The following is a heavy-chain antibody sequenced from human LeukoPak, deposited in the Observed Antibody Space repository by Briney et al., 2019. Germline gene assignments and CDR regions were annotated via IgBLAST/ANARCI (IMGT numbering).Heavy chain of an antibody. J-gene: IGHJ5*02. D-gene: IGHD3-22*01. CDR3: ARPLADYYDSSGYYGNNWFDP. Sequence: PSETLSLTCTVSGGSISSSSYYWGWIRQPPGKGGEWIGSIYYSGSTYNNPSRKSRITKSVDRTKNQFSLKLTSLTAADTAVYYCARPLADYYDSSGYYGNNWFDPWGQGTLVTVSS. CDR2: IYYSGST. CDR1: GGSISSSSYY. V-gene: IGHV4-39*01.